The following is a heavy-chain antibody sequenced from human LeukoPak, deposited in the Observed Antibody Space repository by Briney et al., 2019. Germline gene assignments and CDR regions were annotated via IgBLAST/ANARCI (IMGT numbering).Heavy chain of an antibody. CDR3: AREDSSSSPPMDV. J-gene: IGHJ6*03. D-gene: IGHD6-6*01. Sequence: GGSLRLSCAASGFTFSTFWMSWVRQAPGKGLEWVAHINQDGSEKYYVDSVKGRFTVSRDNAKNSLYLQMNSLRAEDTAVHYCAREDSSSSPPMDVWGKGTTVTVSS. CDR1: GFTFSTFW. V-gene: IGHV3-7*01. CDR2: INQDGSEK.